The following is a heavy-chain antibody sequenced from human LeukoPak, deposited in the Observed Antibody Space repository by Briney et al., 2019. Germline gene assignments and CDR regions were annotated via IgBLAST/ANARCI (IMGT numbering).Heavy chain of an antibody. CDR3: ACMLATTRGADY. CDR1: GGSINAYY. CDR2: IYYSGST. D-gene: IGHD5-12*01. J-gene: IGHJ4*02. V-gene: IGHV4-59*08. Sequence: PSETLSLTCTVSGGSINAYYWSCIRQPPGKGLEWIRYIYYSGSTNYNPSLKSRVSISVDTSKTHFSLNLRSVTAADTAIYYCACMLATTRGADYWGQGTLVTVSS.